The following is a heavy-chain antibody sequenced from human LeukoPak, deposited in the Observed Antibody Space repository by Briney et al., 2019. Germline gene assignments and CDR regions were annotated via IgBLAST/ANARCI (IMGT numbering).Heavy chain of an antibody. CDR1: GFTFSSYG. CDR3: AELGITMIGGV. V-gene: IGHV3-23*01. Sequence: GGSLRLSCAASGFTFSSYGMSWVRQAPGKGLEWVSAVSGSGGSTYYADSVKGRFTISRDNAKNSLYLQMNSLRAEDTAVYYCAELGITMIGGVWGKGTTVTISS. J-gene: IGHJ6*04. CDR2: VSGSGGST. D-gene: IGHD3-10*02.